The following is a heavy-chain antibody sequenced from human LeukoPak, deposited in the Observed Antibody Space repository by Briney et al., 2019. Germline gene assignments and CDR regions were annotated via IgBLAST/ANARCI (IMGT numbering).Heavy chain of an antibody. CDR1: GGSISSYY. CDR2: IYYSGST. CDR3: AREGTDDAFDI. Sequence: PSETLSLTCIVSGGSISSYYWSWLRQPPGKGLQWIGYIYYSGSTNYNPSLKSRVTISVDTSKNQFSLKLSSVTAADTAVYYCAREGTDDAFDIWGQGTMVTVSS. V-gene: IGHV4-59*01. J-gene: IGHJ3*02.